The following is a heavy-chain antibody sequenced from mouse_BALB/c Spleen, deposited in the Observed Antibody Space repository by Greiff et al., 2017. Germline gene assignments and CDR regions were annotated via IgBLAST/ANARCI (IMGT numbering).Heavy chain of an antibody. CDR2: ISSGGGNT. J-gene: IGHJ1*01. V-gene: IGHV5-9*03. CDR1: GFTFSSYT. D-gene: IGHD1-1*01. Sequence: EVKVVESGGGLVKPGGSLKLSCAASGFTFSSYTMSWVRQTPEKRLEWVATISSGGGNTYYPDSVKGRFTISRDNAKNNLYLQMSSLRSEDTALYYCARYGSSYGKYFDVWGAGTTVTVAS. CDR3: ARYGSSYGKYFDV.